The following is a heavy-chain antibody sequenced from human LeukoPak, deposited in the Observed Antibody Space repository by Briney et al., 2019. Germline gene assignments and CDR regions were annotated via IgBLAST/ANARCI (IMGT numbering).Heavy chain of an antibody. CDR1: GGSISSSSYY. CDR3: ARVPKLRSEEGYYFDY. D-gene: IGHD4-17*01. J-gene: IGHJ4*02. V-gene: IGHV4-39*07. Sequence: SETLSLTCTVSGGSISSSSYYWGWIRQPPGKGLEWIGSIYYSGSTYYNPSLKSRVTISVDTSKNQFSLKLSSVTAADTAAYYCARVPKLRSEEGYYFDYWGQGTLVTVSS. CDR2: IYYSGST.